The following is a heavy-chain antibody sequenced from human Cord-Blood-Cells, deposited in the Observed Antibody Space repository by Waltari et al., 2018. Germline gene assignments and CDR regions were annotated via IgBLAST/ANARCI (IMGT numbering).Heavy chain of an antibody. CDR1: AYTSTGYY. CDR3: ARGLGYCSSTSCYDAFDI. V-gene: IGHV1-2*02. D-gene: IGHD2-2*01. CDR2: INPNSGGT. J-gene: IGHJ3*02. Sequence: QVQLVQSGAEVKKPGASVKVSCKASAYTSTGYYMHWVRQAPRQRLEWMGWINPNSGGTNYAQKFQGRVTMTRDTSISTAYMELSGLRSDDTAVYYCARGLGYCSSTSCYDAFDIWGQGTMVTVSS.